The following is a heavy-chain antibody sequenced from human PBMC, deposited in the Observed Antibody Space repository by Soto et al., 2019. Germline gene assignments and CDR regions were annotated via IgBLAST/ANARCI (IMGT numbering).Heavy chain of an antibody. D-gene: IGHD3-22*01. Sequence: PSETLSLTCTVSGGSISSGGYYWSWIRQPPGKGLEWIGSIYYSGSTYYNPSLKSRVTISVDTSKNQFSLKLSSVTAADTAVYYCARLNYDSSGYDLFDYWGQGTLVTVS. CDR1: GGSISSGGYY. J-gene: IGHJ4*02. CDR3: ARLNYDSSGYDLFDY. V-gene: IGHV4-39*01. CDR2: IYYSGST.